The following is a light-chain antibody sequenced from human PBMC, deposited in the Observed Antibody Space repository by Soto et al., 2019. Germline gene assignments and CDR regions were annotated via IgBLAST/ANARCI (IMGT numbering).Light chain of an antibody. CDR3: SSYAGSNIVV. J-gene: IGLJ2*01. CDR1: SSDVGGYNF. Sequence: QSALTQPPSASGSPGQSVTISCTGTSSDVGGYNFVSWYQQHPGKAPKLMIYEVSERPSGVPDRFSGSKSGNTASLTVSVLQAEDEADYYCSSYAGSNIVVFGGGTQLTVL. CDR2: EVS. V-gene: IGLV2-8*01.